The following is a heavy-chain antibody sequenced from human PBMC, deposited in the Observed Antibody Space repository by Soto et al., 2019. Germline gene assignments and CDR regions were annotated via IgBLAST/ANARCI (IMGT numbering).Heavy chain of an antibody. J-gene: IGHJ6*02. D-gene: IGHD2-2*01. Sequence: QVQLVESGGGVVQPGRSLRLSCAASGFTFSSYGMHWVRQAPGKGLEWVAVIWYDGSNKYYADSVKGRFTISRDNSKKTLYLQMNSLRAEDTAVYYCASDRYCISTSCYDYYYYGMDVWGQGTTVTVSS. CDR1: GFTFSSYG. V-gene: IGHV3-33*01. CDR2: IWYDGSNK. CDR3: ASDRYCISTSCYDYYYYGMDV.